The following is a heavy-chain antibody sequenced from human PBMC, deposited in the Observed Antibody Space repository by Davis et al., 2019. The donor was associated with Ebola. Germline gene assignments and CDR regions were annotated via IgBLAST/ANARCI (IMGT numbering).Heavy chain of an antibody. V-gene: IGHV4-31*03. CDR3: ARGWDSSGWQN. CDR1: GGSISSGGYY. CDR2: IYNSGTT. D-gene: IGHD6-19*01. Sequence: MPSETLSLTCTVSGGSISSGGYYWSWIRQHPGKGLEWIGYIYNSGTTNYNPSLESRVTISVDTSKNQFSLKLSSVTAADTAVYYCARGWDSSGWQNWGPGILVTVSS. J-gene: IGHJ4*02.